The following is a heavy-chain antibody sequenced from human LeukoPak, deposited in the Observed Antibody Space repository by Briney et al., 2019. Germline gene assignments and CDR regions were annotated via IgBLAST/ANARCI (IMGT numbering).Heavy chain of an antibody. J-gene: IGHJ3*02. Sequence: ASVKVSCKASGYTFSSYGISWVRQAPGQGLEWMGWISAYNGNTNYAQKFQGRVTMITDTPTSTAYVELRSLRSDDTAVYYCARDGFFGSGIVGAFDIWGQGTMVTVSS. V-gene: IGHV1-18*01. CDR2: ISAYNGNT. D-gene: IGHD3-10*01. CDR1: GYTFSSYG. CDR3: ARDGFFGSGIVGAFDI.